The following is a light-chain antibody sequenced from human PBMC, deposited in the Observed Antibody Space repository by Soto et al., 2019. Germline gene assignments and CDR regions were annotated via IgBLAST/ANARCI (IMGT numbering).Light chain of an antibody. CDR3: QQTSTTPEIT. V-gene: IGKV1-39*01. Sequence: GDRCTITCRASQSISIYLNWYQLKAGKAPNLLMYGASYLKRGVPTRVSGSGPGTDFTLTIRSLQPEDFAIYYCQQTSTTPEITFGQGTRLEIK. J-gene: IGKJ5*01. CDR1: QSISIY. CDR2: GAS.